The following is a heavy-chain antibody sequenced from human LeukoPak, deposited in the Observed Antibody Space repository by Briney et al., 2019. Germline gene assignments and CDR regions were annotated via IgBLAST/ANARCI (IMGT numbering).Heavy chain of an antibody. Sequence: ASVKVSCKASGYTFTGYYMHRVRQAPGQGLEWMGWINPNSGGTSYAQKFQGRVTMTRDTSISTAYMELSRLRSDDTAVYYCARVPYRGYSYGPIDYWGQGTLVTVSS. CDR3: ARVPYRGYSYGPIDY. J-gene: IGHJ4*02. CDR1: GYTFTGYY. V-gene: IGHV1-2*02. CDR2: INPNSGGT. D-gene: IGHD5-18*01.